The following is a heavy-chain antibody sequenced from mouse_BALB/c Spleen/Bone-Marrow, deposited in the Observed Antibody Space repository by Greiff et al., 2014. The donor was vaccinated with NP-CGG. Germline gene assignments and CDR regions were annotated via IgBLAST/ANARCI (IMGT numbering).Heavy chain of an antibody. J-gene: IGHJ2*01. Sequence: EVKLVESGPELVKPGASVKMSCKASGYTFTSYVLHWVKQKPGQGLEWIGYIYPYSDVTKYNEKFKPKATLTSDKSSSTAYTELSSLTSEDSAVYYCAREGMITGDYWGQGTTLTVSS. CDR1: GYTFTSYV. V-gene: IGHV1-14*01. D-gene: IGHD2-4*01. CDR2: IYPYSDVT. CDR3: AREGMITGDY.